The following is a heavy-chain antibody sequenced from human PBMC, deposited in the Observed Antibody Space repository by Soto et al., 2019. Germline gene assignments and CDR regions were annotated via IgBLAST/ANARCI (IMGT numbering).Heavy chain of an antibody. CDR2: ISSSTI. Sequence: EVQLVESGGGLVQPGGSLRLSCAASGFTFSSYSMNWVRQAPGKGLEWVSYISSSTIYYADSVKGRFTISRDNAKNSLYLQMNSLSDEDTAMYYCARDSALEWLFFDYWGQGTLVTVSS. D-gene: IGHD3-3*01. J-gene: IGHJ4*02. V-gene: IGHV3-48*02. CDR3: ARDSALEWLFFDY. CDR1: GFTFSSYS.